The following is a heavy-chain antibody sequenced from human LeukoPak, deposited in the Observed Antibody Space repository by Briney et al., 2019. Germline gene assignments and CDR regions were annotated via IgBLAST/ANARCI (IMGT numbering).Heavy chain of an antibody. Sequence: ASVKVSCKASGYTFTSYDINWVRQATGQGLEWMGWMNPNSGNTGYAQKFQGRVTMTRNTSISTAYMELSSLRSEDTAVYYCARNPPHVGYYFDYWGQGTLVTVSS. CDR1: GYTFTSYD. CDR2: MNPNSGNT. CDR3: ARNPPHVGYYFDY. J-gene: IGHJ4*02. D-gene: IGHD1-26*01. V-gene: IGHV1-8*01.